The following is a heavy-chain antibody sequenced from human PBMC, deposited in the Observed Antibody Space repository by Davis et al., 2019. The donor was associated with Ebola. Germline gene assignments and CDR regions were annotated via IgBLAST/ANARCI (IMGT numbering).Heavy chain of an antibody. D-gene: IGHD1-26*01. J-gene: IGHJ4*02. Sequence: GESLKISCVASGFTFDDYGMHWVRQAPGKGLEWVAFTWSDGTNENYADSVKGRFTISRDNSKNTLYLQMNSLRAEDTAVFYCARKGSPGRYFDYWGQGTLVTVSS. CDR1: GFTFDDYG. CDR2: TWSDGTNE. CDR3: ARKGSPGRYFDY. V-gene: IGHV3-30*02.